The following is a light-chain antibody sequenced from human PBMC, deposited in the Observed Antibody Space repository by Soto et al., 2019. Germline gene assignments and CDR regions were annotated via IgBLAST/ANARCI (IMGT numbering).Light chain of an antibody. CDR3: QQYNCYRA. J-gene: IGKJ1*01. CDR2: KAS. V-gene: IGKV1-5*03. CDR1: ESIDSW. Sequence: DIQMTQSPSTLSASVGDRVTITCRASESIDSWLAWHQQKPGRAPKLLISKASSLESGVPSRFSVSGFGTEVTLTISSLQPDDFASYYCQQYNCYRAFGQGTKVEI.